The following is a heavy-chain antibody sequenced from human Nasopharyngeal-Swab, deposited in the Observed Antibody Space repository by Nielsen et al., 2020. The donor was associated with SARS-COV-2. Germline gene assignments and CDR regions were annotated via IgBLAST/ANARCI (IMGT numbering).Heavy chain of an antibody. D-gene: IGHD5-18*01. CDR3: ARVVPARVTFDY. J-gene: IGHJ4*02. CDR1: GASISSSGYY. V-gene: IGHV4-39*07. CDR2: LYYTGDT. Sequence: SETLSLTCSVSGASISSSGYYWGWVRQPPGKGLEWIGRLYYTGDTYYNPSLRGRVTLSVDTSKNQVSLKLSSVTAADTAIYYCARVVPARVTFDYWGQGLLVTVSS.